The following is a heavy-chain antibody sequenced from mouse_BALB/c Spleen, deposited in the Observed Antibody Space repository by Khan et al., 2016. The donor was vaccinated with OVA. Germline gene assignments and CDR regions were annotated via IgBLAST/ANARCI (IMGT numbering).Heavy chain of an antibody. D-gene: IGHD2-1*01. CDR2: IYPGNVNT. CDR3: ARWGGNYPSYAMDY. Sequence: QVQLQQSGPELVKPGASVRISCKASGYTFTSYYIHWVKQRPGQGLEWIEWIYPGNVNTDSNEKFKGKATLTADKSSSTAYMQLSSLTSEDSAVYFCARWGGNYPSYAMDYWGQGTSVTVSS. J-gene: IGHJ4*01. V-gene: IGHV1S56*01. CDR1: GYTFTSYY.